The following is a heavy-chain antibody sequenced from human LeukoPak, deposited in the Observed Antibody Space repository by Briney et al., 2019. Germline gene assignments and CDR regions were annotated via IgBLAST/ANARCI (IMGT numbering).Heavy chain of an antibody. CDR1: GFSLSTSGVG. CDR2: IYWDDDK. J-gene: IGHJ6*03. V-gene: IGHV2-5*02. Sequence: SGPTLVNPTQTLTLTCTFFGFSLSTSGVGVGWIRQPPGKALEWLALIYWDDDKRYSPSLKSRLTITKDTSKNQVVLTMTNMDPVDTGTFYCARMARGYSFVHFDYYYYMDVWGKGTTVTVS. CDR3: ARMARGYSFVHFDYYYYMDV. D-gene: IGHD5-18*01.